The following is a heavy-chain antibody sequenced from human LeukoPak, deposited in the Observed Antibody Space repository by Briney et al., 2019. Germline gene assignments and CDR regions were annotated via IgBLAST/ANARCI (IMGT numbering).Heavy chain of an antibody. CDR3: AKDIDVDTAMVTDYFDY. Sequence: GGSLRLSCAASGFTFSSYAMSWVRQAPGKGLEWVSAISGSGGSTYYADSVKGRFTISRDNSKNTLYLQMNSLRAEDTAVYYCAKDIDVDTAMVTDYFDYWGQGTLVTVSS. J-gene: IGHJ4*02. D-gene: IGHD5-18*01. V-gene: IGHV3-23*01. CDR1: GFTFSSYA. CDR2: ISGSGGST.